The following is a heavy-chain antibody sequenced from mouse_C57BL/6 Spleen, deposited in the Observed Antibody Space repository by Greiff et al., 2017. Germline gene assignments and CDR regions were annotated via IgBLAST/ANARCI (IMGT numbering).Heavy chain of an antibody. V-gene: IGHV1-15*01. CDR1: GYTFTDYE. J-gene: IGHJ2*01. CDR2: IDPETGGT. CDR3: FNWDYFDY. D-gene: IGHD4-1*01. Sequence: VHLVESGAELVRPGASVTLSCKASGYTFTDYEMHWVKQTPVHGLEWIGAIDPETGGTAYNQKFKGKAILTADKSSSTAYMELRSLTSEDSAVYYCFNWDYFDYWGQGTTLTVSS.